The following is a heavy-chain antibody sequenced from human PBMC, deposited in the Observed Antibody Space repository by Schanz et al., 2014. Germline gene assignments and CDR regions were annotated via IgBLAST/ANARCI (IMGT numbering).Heavy chain of an antibody. D-gene: IGHD6-13*01. CDR3: ARDSGSSSWYPSDY. CDR2: IWYDGSNK. J-gene: IGHJ4*02. CDR1: GFNFRNYW. Sequence: GQLVESGGGLVQPGGSLRLSCVVSGFNFRNYWMSWVRQAPGKGLEWVAIIWYDGSNKYYADSVKGRFTISRDNSKNTLFLQMSSLRAEDTALYYCARDSGSSSWYPSDYWGQGTLVTVSS. V-gene: IGHV3-33*08.